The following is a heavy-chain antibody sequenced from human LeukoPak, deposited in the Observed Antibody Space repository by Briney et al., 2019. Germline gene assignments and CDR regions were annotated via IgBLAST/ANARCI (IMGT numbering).Heavy chain of an antibody. V-gene: IGHV5-51*01. CDR2: IYPGDSDT. J-gene: IGHJ4*02. CDR1: GYSFTSYW. Sequence: GESLKISCKGSGYSFTSYWIGWVRQMPGKGLEWMGIIYPGDSDTRYSPSFQGQVTISADKSISTAYLQWSSLKASDTAMYCCARHDYYDSSGYRNFDYWGQGTLVTVSS. D-gene: IGHD3-22*01. CDR3: ARHDYYDSSGYRNFDY.